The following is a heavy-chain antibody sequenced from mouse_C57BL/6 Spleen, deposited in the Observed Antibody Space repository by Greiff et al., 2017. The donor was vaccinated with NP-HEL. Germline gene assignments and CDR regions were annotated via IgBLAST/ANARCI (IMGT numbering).Heavy chain of an antibody. D-gene: IGHD1-1*01. CDR3: AREGYYGSVGY. J-gene: IGHJ2*01. V-gene: IGHV1-64*01. CDR2: IHPNSGST. CDR1: GYTFTSYW. Sequence: QVQLQQPGAELVKPGASVKLSCKASGYTFTSYWMHWVKQRPGPGLEWIGMIHPNSGSTNYNEKFKRKATLTVDKSSSTAYMQLSSLTSEDSAGYYCAREGYYGSVGYWGQGTTLTVSS.